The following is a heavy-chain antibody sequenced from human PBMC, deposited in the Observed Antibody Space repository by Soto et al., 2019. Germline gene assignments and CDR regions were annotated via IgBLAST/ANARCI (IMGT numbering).Heavy chain of an antibody. CDR1: GDSLSGGTKY. CDR2: FXHXGXX. CDR3: AGDWGPYWFDP. V-gene: IGHV4-61*01. Sequence: SETLSLTCTVSGDSLSGGTKYWNWVRQPPGKXLEXXGXFXHXGXXXXXXSLKSRVTISQDTSKNQFSLEIHSVVHSDTAVYYCAGDWGPYWFDPWGQGILVTAPQ. J-gene: IGHJ5*02. D-gene: IGHD3-16*01.